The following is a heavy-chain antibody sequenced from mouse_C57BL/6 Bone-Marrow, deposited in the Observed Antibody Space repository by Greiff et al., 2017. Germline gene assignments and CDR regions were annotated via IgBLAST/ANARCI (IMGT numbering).Heavy chain of an antibody. CDR2: ISSGGSYT. Sequence: EVQRVESGGDLVKPGGSLKLSCAASGFTFSSYGMSWVRPTPDKRLEWVATISSGGSYTYYPDSVKGRFTISRDNAKNTLYLQMSSLKSEDTAMYYCARHEDYYSNYDYYAMDYCGQGTSVPVSS. D-gene: IGHD2-5*01. CDR1: GFTFSSYG. CDR3: ARHEDYYSNYDYYAMDY. V-gene: IGHV5-6*01. J-gene: IGHJ4*01.